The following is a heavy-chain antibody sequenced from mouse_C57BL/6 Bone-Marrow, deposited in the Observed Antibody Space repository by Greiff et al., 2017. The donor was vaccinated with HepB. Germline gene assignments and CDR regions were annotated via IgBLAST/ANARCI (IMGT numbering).Heavy chain of an antibody. V-gene: IGHV1-20*01. Sequence: VQLQQSGPELVKPGDSVKISCKASGYSFTGYFMNWVMQSHGKSLEWIGRINPYNGDTFYNQKFKGKATLTVDKSSSTAHMELRSLTSEDSAVYYCARSRVTPYYYAMDYWGQGTSVTVSS. CDR1: GYSFTGYF. D-gene: IGHD2-1*01. CDR2: INPYNGDT. J-gene: IGHJ4*01. CDR3: ARSRVTPYYYAMDY.